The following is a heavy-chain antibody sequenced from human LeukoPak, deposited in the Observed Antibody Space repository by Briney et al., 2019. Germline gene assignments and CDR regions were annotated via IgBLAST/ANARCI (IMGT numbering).Heavy chain of an antibody. D-gene: IGHD1-26*01. V-gene: IGHV4-59*01. CDR1: GGSISSYY. CDR3: VRDRELTY. CDR2: IYYSGST. J-gene: IGHJ4*02. Sequence: SETLSLTCTVSGGSISSYYWSWIRQPPGKGLEWIGYIYYSGSTNYNPSLKSRVTISVDTSKNQFSLKLSSVTAADTAVYYCVRDRELTYWSQGTLVTVSS.